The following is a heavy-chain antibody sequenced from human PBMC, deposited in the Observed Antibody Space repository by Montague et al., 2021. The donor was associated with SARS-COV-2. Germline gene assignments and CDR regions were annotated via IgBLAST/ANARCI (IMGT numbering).Heavy chain of an antibody. CDR1: GGSFSGYY. V-gene: IGHV4-34*01. CDR3: ARRGYTGSDYFDY. CDR2: INHSGST. J-gene: IGHJ4*02. D-gene: IGHD5-12*01. Sequence: SETLSLTCAVYGGSFSGYYWSWIRQPPGKGLEWIGEINHSGSTKYKSSLKSRVTISADTSKNQFSLTVTSVTAADTAVYFCARRGYTGSDYFDYWGQGTLVTVSS.